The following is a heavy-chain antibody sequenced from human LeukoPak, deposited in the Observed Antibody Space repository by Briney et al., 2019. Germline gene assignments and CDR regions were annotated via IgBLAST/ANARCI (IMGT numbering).Heavy chain of an antibody. D-gene: IGHD2-15*01. Sequence: GGSLRLSCAASGFTFSSYSMNWVRQAPGKGLEWVSSISSSSSYIYYADSVKGRFTISRDNAKNSLYLQMNSLRAEDTAVHYCAKCPKYCSGGSCYSEHYYYYGMDVWGQGTTVTVSS. V-gene: IGHV3-21*01. CDR3: AKCPKYCSGGSCYSEHYYYYGMDV. CDR1: GFTFSSYS. J-gene: IGHJ6*02. CDR2: ISSSSSYI.